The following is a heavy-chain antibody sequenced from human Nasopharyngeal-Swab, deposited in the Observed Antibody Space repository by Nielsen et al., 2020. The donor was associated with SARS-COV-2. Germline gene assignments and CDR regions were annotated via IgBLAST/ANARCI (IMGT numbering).Heavy chain of an antibody. CDR3: AKDAYSSSSGLPYYYYYMDV. Sequence: GGSLRLSCAASGFTFSSYGMHWVRQAPGKGLEWVVVISYDGSNKYYADSVKGRFTISRDNSKNTLYLQMNSLRAEDTAVYYCAKDAYSSSSGLPYYYYYMDVWGKGTTVTVSS. V-gene: IGHV3-30*18. CDR1: GFTFSSYG. D-gene: IGHD6-6*01. CDR2: ISYDGSNK. J-gene: IGHJ6*03.